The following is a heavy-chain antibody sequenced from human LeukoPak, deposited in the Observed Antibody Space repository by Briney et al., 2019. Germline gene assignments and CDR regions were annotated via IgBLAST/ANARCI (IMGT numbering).Heavy chain of an antibody. D-gene: IGHD1-26*01. J-gene: IGHJ4*02. CDR1: GGSISSYY. CDR3: ARAVGATDC. V-gene: IGHV4-59*01. Sequence: SETLSLTCTVSGGSISSYYWSWIRQPPGKGLEWIGYIYYSWSTNYNPSLKSRVTISVDTSKNQFSLKLSSVTAADTAVYYCARAVGATDCWGQGTLVTVSS. CDR2: IYYSWST.